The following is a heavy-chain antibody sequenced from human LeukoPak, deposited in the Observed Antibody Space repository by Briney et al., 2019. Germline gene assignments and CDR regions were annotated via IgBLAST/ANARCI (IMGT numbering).Heavy chain of an antibody. V-gene: IGHV3-30*07. D-gene: IGHD4-17*01. CDR3: ARDWDGDYGMDV. Sequence: PGGSLRLSCAASQFSFSRKSMYWVRQTPGKGLEWVAVISYDGVNDFYSDSVKGRFTISRDNAKNSLYLQMNSLRAEDTAVYYCARDWDGDYGMDVWGQGTTVTVSS. CDR2: ISYDGVND. CDR1: QFSFSRKS. J-gene: IGHJ6*02.